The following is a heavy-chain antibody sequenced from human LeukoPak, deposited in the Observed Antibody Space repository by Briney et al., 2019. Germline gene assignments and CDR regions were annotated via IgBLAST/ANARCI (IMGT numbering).Heavy chain of an antibody. J-gene: IGHJ4*02. V-gene: IGHV3-21*01. Sequence: GGSLRLSCAASGFTFSSYSMNWVRQAPGKGLEWVSSISSSSSYIYYADSVKGRFTISRDNAKNSLYLQMNSLRAEDTAVYYCARSTIEWELRGVFDYWGQGTLVTVSS. CDR1: GFTFSSYS. D-gene: IGHD1-26*01. CDR3: ARSTIEWELRGVFDY. CDR2: ISSSSSYI.